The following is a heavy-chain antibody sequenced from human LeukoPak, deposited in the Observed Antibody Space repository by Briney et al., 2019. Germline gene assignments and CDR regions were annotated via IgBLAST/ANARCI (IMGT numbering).Heavy chain of an antibody. CDR2: ISGGGGAT. Sequence: GGSLRLSCAASGFTLSSYAMSWVRQAPGKGLEWVSAISGGGGATSYADSVKGRFTISRDNSKNTLYLQMNSLRAEDTAVYYCAKGAPYSSSWPILFDYWGQGTLVTVSS. J-gene: IGHJ4*02. V-gene: IGHV3-23*01. CDR3: AKGAPYSSSWPILFDY. CDR1: GFTLSSYA. D-gene: IGHD6-13*01.